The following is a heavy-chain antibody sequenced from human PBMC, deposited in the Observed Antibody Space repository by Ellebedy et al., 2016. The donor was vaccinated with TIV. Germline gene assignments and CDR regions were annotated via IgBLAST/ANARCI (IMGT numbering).Heavy chain of an antibody. V-gene: IGHV4-39*07. CDR3: ARGIRNRPAASYFDL. CDR2: IYTSGST. J-gene: IGHJ2*01. Sequence: SETLSLXXTVSGGSISSSSYYWGWIRQPPGKGLEWIGRIYTSGSTNYNPSLKSRVTISVDTSKNQFSLKLSSVTAADTAVYYCARGIRNRPAASYFDLWGRGTLVTVSS. D-gene: IGHD2-2*01. CDR1: GGSISSSSYY.